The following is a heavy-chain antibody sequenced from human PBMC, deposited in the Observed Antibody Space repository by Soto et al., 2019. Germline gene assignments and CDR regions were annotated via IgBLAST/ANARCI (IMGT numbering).Heavy chain of an antibody. CDR1: GFTFSFYG. V-gene: IGHV3-48*02. Sequence: GGSLRLSCAGSGFTFSFYGMHWVRQAPGKGLEWISYITSDSSTRHYADFVKGRFTISRDNAKNSLYLQMNSLRDEDTAVYFCARDPDGIIDFDYWGQGTQVTVSS. J-gene: IGHJ4*02. CDR3: ARDPDGIIDFDY. CDR2: ITSDSSTR. D-gene: IGHD3-10*01.